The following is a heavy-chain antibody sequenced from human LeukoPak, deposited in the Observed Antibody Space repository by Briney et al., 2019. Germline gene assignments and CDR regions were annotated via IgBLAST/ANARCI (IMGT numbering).Heavy chain of an antibody. J-gene: IGHJ5*02. CDR1: GFTFSSYA. CDR2: ISYDGSNK. Sequence: GGSLRLSCAASGFTFSSYAMSWVRQAPGKGLEWVAVISYDGSNKYYADSVKGRFTISRDNSKNTLYLQMNSLRAEDTAVYYCAKDLFVSGLLSENNWFDPWGQGTLVTVSS. D-gene: IGHD3-10*01. V-gene: IGHV3-30*18. CDR3: AKDLFVSGLLSENNWFDP.